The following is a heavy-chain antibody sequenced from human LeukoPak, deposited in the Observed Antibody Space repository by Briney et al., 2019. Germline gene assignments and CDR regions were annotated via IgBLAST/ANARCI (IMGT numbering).Heavy chain of an antibody. V-gene: IGHV3-15*01. Sequence: GGSLRLSCAASRFTFSNAWMNWVRKAPGKGLEWVARVKSKAVGETTSYAAPVKGRFSISRDDSRDMVYLQMNSLETEDTAVYYCATCNGDCYFNFWGQGTLVTVSS. CDR1: RFTFSNAW. J-gene: IGHJ4*02. CDR3: ATCNGDCYFNF. CDR2: VKSKAVGETT. D-gene: IGHD2-21*02.